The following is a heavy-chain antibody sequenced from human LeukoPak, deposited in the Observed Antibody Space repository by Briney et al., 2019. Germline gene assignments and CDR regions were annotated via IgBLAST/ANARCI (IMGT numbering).Heavy chain of an antibody. J-gene: IGHJ4*02. Sequence: GGSLRLSCAASGFTFHDYAMHWVRQGPEKGLEWVSGTSWNGGVIGYADSVMGRFTVSRDNAKNSLFLQMNNLRPEDTALYYCTKSDCSSTSCHTSDYWGQGTLVTVSS. CDR3: TKSDCSSTSCHTSDY. CDR1: GFTFHDYA. D-gene: IGHD2-2*02. V-gene: IGHV3-9*01. CDR2: TSWNGGVI.